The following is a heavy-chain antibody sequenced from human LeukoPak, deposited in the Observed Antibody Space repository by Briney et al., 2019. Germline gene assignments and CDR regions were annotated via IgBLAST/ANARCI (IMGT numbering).Heavy chain of an antibody. J-gene: IGHJ5*02. D-gene: IGHD3-10*01. CDR1: GFTFSTYW. V-gene: IGHV3-7*01. CDR2: IKQDGSEK. CDR3: ASDHYHGVGWFDP. Sequence: GGSLRLSCAASGFTFSTYWMTWVRQAPGKGLEWVANIKQDGSEKFYVDSVTGRFTISRDNAKNSLYLQMDSLRAKDTAVYYCASDHYHGVGWFDPWGQGTLVTVSS.